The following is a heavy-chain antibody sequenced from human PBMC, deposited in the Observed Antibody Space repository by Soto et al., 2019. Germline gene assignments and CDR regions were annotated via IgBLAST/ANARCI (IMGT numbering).Heavy chain of an antibody. CDR2: IYYSGST. D-gene: IGHD3-10*01. CDR3: ARHLRGTGSYSIGPHYWYFDL. J-gene: IGHJ2*01. CDR1: GGSISSSSYY. Sequence: QLQLQESGPGLVKPSETLSLTCTVSGGSISSSSYYWGWIRQPPGKGLEWIGSIYYSGSTYYNPSLKSRVTISVDTSKNQFSLKLSSVTAADTAVYYCARHLRGTGSYSIGPHYWYFDLWGRGTLVTVSS. V-gene: IGHV4-39*01.